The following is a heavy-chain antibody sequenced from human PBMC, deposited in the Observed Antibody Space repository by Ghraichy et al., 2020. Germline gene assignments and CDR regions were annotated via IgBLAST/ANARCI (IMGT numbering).Heavy chain of an antibody. V-gene: IGHV4-34*01. CDR1: GGSFSGYY. D-gene: IGHD4-17*01. CDR2: INHSGST. Sequence: ESLNISCAVYGGSFSGYYWSWIRQPPGKGLEWIGEINHSGSTNYNPSLKSRVTISVDTSKNQFSLKLSSVTAADTAVYYCARAYVSYGDYGFDYWGQGTLVTVSS. CDR3: ARAYVSYGDYGFDY. J-gene: IGHJ4*02.